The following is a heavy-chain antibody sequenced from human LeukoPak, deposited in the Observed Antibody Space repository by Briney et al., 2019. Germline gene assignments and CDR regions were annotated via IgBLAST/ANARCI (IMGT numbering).Heavy chain of an antibody. Sequence: PGGSLRLSCAASGFTFGSYAMSWVRRAPGKGLEWVSAISGGGDKAYSADFMKGRFTISRDNSKNTLYLQINNLRTEDTAVYFCAKGHGDYGGNYFNYWGQGTLVTVSS. CDR3: AKGHGDYGGNYFNY. CDR2: ISGGGDKA. V-gene: IGHV3-23*01. D-gene: IGHD4-17*01. CDR1: GFTFGSYA. J-gene: IGHJ4*02.